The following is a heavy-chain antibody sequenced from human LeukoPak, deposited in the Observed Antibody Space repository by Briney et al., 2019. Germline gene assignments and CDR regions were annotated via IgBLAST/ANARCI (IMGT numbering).Heavy chain of an antibody. CDR1: GFTFSDFY. J-gene: IGHJ5*02. CDR3: GRGGIAAAGVNWLDP. V-gene: IGHV3-11*01. CDR2: ISSSGNTK. D-gene: IGHD6-13*01. Sequence: PGGSLRLSCAASGFTFSDFYMSWIRQAPGKGLEWVSYISSSGNTKYYADSVKGRFTMSRDNAKNSLYLQMDSLRVEDTAVYYCGRGGIAAAGVNWLDPWDQGTLVTVSS.